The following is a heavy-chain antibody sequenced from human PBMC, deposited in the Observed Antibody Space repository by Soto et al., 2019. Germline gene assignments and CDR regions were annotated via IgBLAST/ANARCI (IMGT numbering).Heavy chain of an antibody. D-gene: IGHD4-17*01. Sequence: EVQLVESGGGLVQPGGSLRLYCAASGFTFSSYSMNWVRQAPGKGLEWVSYISSSSSTIYYADSVKGRFTISKDNAKNSMYLQMNSLRDEDTAVNDCARDRKGYGDHWGSFDYWGQGTLGTVSA. V-gene: IGHV3-48*02. CDR3: ARDRKGYGDHWGSFDY. J-gene: IGHJ4*02. CDR1: GFTFSSYS. CDR2: ISSSSSTI.